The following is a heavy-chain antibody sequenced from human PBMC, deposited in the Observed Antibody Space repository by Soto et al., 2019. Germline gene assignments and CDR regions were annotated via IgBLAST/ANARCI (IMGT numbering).Heavy chain of an antibody. Sequence: PGGSLRLSCAASGFTFISYVMSWVRQAPGKGLEWVSAISGSGGSTYYADSVKGRFTISRDNSKNTLYLQMNSLRAEDTAVYYCAKRAPYYDILTGYYFDYWGQGTLVTVYS. J-gene: IGHJ4*02. V-gene: IGHV3-23*01. CDR3: AKRAPYYDILTGYYFDY. CDR1: GFTFISYV. D-gene: IGHD3-9*01. CDR2: ISGSGGST.